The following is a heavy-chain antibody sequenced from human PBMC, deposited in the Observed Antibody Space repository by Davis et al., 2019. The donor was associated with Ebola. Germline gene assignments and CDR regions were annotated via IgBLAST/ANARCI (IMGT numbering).Heavy chain of an antibody. CDR2: IIPILGIA. CDR3: ARDGDSYYYYGMDV. V-gene: IGHV1-69*04. D-gene: IGHD3-3*01. J-gene: IGHJ6*02. Sequence: SVKVSCKASGGTFSSYTISGVRQAPGQGLEWMGRIIPILGIANYAQKFQGRVTITADKSTSTAYMELSSLRSEDTAVYYCARDGDSYYYYGMDVWGQGTTVTVSS. CDR1: GGTFSSYT.